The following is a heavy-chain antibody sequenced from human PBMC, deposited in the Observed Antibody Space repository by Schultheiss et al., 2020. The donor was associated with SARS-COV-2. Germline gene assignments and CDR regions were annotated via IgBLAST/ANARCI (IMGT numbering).Heavy chain of an antibody. V-gene: IGHV4-61*08. CDR2: IYYSGST. Sequence: SETLSLTCTVSGSCISSGGYYWSWIRQPPGKGLEWIGYIYYSGSTNYNPSLKSRVTISVDTSKNQFSLKLSSVTAADTAVYYCARAMYSSGWYDYWGQGTLVTVSS. J-gene: IGHJ4*02. CDR3: ARAMYSSGWYDY. CDR1: GSCISSGGYY. D-gene: IGHD6-19*01.